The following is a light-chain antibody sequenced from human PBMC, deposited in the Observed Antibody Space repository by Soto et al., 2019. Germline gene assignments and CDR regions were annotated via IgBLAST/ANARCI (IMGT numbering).Light chain of an antibody. CDR2: GAY. Sequence: EIVMTQSPATLSVSPGERATLSCRASQSVSSNLAWYQQKPGQAPRLLIYGAYTRATGIPARFSGSVSGTEFTLTISSLQSEDFAVYYCQQYNNWPPGCTFGQGTKVEIK. CDR1: QSVSSN. V-gene: IGKV3-15*01. J-gene: IGKJ1*01. CDR3: QQYNNWPPGCT.